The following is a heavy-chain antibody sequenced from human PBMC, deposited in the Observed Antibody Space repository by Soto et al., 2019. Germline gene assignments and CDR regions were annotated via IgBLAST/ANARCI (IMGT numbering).Heavy chain of an antibody. D-gene: IGHD3-3*01. CDR1: GFTFSNAW. J-gene: IGHJ4*02. CDR2: IKSKTDGGTT. CDR3: TTRITIFGVVIII. V-gene: IGHV3-15*01. Sequence: GGSLRLSCAASGFTFSNAWMSWVRQAPGKGLEWVGRIKSKTDGGTTDYAAPVKGRFTISRDDSKNTLYRQMNSLKTEDTAVYYCTTRITIFGVVIIIWGQGTLVTVSS.